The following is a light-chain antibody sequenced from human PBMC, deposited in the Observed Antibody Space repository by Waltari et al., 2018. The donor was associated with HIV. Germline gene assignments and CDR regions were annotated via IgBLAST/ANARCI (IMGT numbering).Light chain of an antibody. V-gene: IGKV2D-29*01. CDR3: MQSLERRT. CDR1: ESLVYSDGTIH. CDR2: EAS. Sequence: DIILTQSPLFLSVTPGQPASMSCRSSESLVYSDGTIHFFWYLQRAGQPPQLLLYEASSRASGVPDRFSGSGTETYFTLRISRVEAEDVGVYYCMQSLERRTFGQGTKLEIK. J-gene: IGKJ1*01.